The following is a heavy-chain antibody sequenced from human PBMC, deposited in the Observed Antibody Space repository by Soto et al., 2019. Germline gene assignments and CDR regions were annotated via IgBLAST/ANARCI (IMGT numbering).Heavy chain of an antibody. D-gene: IGHD6-13*01. V-gene: IGHV3-23*01. CDR2: ISGSGGST. Sequence: EVQLLESGGGLVQPGGSLRLSCAASGFTFSSYAMSWVRQAPGKGLEWVSAISGSGGSTYYADSVKGRFTISRDKSKNTLHLQMNSLRAEDTAVYYCAKDHGSSSWYGPFDYWGQGTLVTVSS. CDR3: AKDHGSSSWYGPFDY. CDR1: GFTFSSYA. J-gene: IGHJ4*02.